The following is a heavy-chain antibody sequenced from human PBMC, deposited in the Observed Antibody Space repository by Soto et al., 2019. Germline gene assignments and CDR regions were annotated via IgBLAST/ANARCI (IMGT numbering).Heavy chain of an antibody. D-gene: IGHD3-10*01. J-gene: IGHJ5*02. Sequence: GGSLRLSCAASGFTFSSYSMNWVRQAPGKGLEWVSSISSSSSYIYYADSVKGRFTISRDNAKNSLYLQMNSLRAEDTAVYYCARDPPGALFLEFDPWGQGTLVTVSS. CDR2: ISSSSSYI. CDR1: GFTFSSYS. CDR3: ARDPPGALFLEFDP. V-gene: IGHV3-21*01.